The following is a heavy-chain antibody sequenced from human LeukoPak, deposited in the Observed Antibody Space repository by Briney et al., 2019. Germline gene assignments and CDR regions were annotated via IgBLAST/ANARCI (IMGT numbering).Heavy chain of an antibody. CDR3: ATYTGYDRIFDY. CDR2: ISGNSGAV. J-gene: IGHJ4*02. Sequence: GGSLRLSCECSGFTFSPSGMNWVRQAPGKGLEWISYISGNSGAVYYADSVKGRFTISRDNAKNSLYLQMNSLRAEDTAIYYCATYTGYDRIFDYWGQGTLVTVSS. CDR1: GFTFSPSG. D-gene: IGHD5-12*01. V-gene: IGHV3-48*01.